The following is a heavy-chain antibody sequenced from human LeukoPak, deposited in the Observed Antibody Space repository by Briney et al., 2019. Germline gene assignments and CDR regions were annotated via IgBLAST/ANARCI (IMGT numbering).Heavy chain of an antibody. V-gene: IGHV3-23*01. CDR1: GFTFSSYA. CDR3: AKGGLYSSSLDAFDI. D-gene: IGHD6-13*01. Sequence: PGGSLRLSCAASGFTFSSYAMSWVRQAPGKGLEWVSAISGSGDRTYYADSVKGRFTISRDNSKNTLYLQMNSLRVEDTAVYYCAKGGLYSSSLDAFDIWGQGTVVTVSS. CDR2: ISGSGDRT. J-gene: IGHJ3*02.